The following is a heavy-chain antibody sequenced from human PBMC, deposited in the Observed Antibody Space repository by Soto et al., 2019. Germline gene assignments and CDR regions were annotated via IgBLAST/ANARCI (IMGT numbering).Heavy chain of an antibody. V-gene: IGHV4-59*01. CDR2: IYYSGST. Sequence: SETLSLTCTVSGGSISSYYWSLLRQPQGKGLEWIGYIYYSGSTNYNPSLKSRVTISVDTSKNQFSLKLSSVTAADTAVYYCARAFTIAARPGVVVAATYFDYWGQGTLVTVSS. D-gene: IGHD2-15*01. CDR3: ARAFTIAARPGVVVAATYFDY. CDR1: GGSISSYY. J-gene: IGHJ4*02.